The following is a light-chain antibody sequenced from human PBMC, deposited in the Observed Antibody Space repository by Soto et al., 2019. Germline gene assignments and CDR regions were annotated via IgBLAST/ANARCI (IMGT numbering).Light chain of an antibody. J-gene: IGKJ1*01. Sequence: EIVMTQSPATLSVSPGERATLSCRASQSVSRNLAWYQQKPGQAPRLLIYGASTRATGIPARFSGSGSGTERTLTISSLQSEDFAVYYCQQYNNWARTVGQGTKVEIK. CDR1: QSVSRN. CDR3: QQYNNWART. CDR2: GAS. V-gene: IGKV3-15*01.